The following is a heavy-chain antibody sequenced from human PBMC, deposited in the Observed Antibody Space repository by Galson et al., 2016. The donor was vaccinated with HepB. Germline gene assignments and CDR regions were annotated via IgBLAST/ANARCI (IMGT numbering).Heavy chain of an antibody. CDR1: GYTFTNYW. Sequence: QSGAEVKKPGESLKISCKGSGYTFTNYWIGWVRQMSGKGLEWMGIIYPSDSDTRYSPSFQGQVTIAADKSTSTAYLQWNSLKASDSAMYYCARQGMLQAAGIDYWGQGAMVTVSS. V-gene: IGHV5-51*01. J-gene: IGHJ4*02. CDR3: ARQGMLQAAGIDY. CDR2: IYPSDSDT. D-gene: IGHD6-19*01.